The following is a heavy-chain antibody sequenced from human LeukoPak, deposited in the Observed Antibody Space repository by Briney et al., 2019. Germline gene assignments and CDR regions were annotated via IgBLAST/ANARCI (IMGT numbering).Heavy chain of an antibody. J-gene: IGHJ4*02. CDR2: ISSSSYI. CDR3: ARDPYRLYYYDSSGLR. Sequence: PGGSLRLSCAASGFNFSIYSMNWVRQAPGKGLEWVSSISSSSYIYYADSVKGRFTISRDNAKNSLYLQMNSLRAEDTAVYYCARDPYRLYYYDSSGLRWGQGTLVTVSS. CDR1: GFNFSIYS. V-gene: IGHV3-21*01. D-gene: IGHD3-22*01.